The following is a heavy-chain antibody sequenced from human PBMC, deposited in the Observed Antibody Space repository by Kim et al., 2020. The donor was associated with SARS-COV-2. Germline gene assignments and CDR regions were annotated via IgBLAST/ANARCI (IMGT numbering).Heavy chain of an antibody. CDR2: FDPEDGET. CDR1: GYTLTELS. Sequence: ASVKVSCKVSGYTLTELSMHWVRQAPGKGLEWMGGFDPEDGETIYAQKFQGRVTMTEDISTDTAYMELSSLRSEDTAVYYCATDLTGSVRGGSARGTYYYDSSGYYDIWGQGTMVTVSS. V-gene: IGHV1-24*01. D-gene: IGHD3-22*01. CDR3: ATDLTGSVRGGSARGTYYYDSSGYYDI. J-gene: IGHJ3*02.